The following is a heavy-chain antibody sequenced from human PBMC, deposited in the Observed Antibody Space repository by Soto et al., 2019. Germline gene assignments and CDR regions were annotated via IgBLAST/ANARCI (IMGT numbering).Heavy chain of an antibody. CDR2: VSAGNGNT. Sequence: ASVKVSCKASGFMTTNYNFHWVRQAPGQRLEWMGRVSAGNGNTQYSQKFQGRVTISRNTSATTAFMELSSLVFEDTAVYYCATDYGSNWRLWGQGTLVTVAS. CDR3: ATDYGSNWRL. J-gene: IGHJ4*02. D-gene: IGHD4-17*01. V-gene: IGHV1-3*01. CDR1: GFMTTNYN.